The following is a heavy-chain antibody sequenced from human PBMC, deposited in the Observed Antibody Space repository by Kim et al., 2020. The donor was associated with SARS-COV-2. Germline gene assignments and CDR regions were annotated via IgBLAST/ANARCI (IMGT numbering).Heavy chain of an antibody. Sequence: SVKVSCKASGGTFSSYAISWVRQAPGQGLEWMGGIIPIFGTANYAQKFQGRVTITADESTSTAYMELSSLRSEDTAVYYCARDTGNILTGYNPQYYYYGMDVWGQGTTVTVSS. CDR3: ARDTGNILTGYNPQYYYYGMDV. J-gene: IGHJ6*02. CDR2: IIPIFGTA. V-gene: IGHV1-69*13. D-gene: IGHD3-9*01. CDR1: GGTFSSYA.